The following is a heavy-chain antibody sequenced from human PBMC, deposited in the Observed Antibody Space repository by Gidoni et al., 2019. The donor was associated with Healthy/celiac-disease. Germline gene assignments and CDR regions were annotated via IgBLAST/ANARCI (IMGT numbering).Heavy chain of an antibody. V-gene: IGHV4-31*03. J-gene: IGHJ6*02. CDR1: GGSISSGGYY. CDR3: ARESGDRTHYYYYGMDV. D-gene: IGHD2-21*02. Sequence: QVQLQESGPGLVKPSQTLSLTCTVSGGSISSGGYYWSWIRQHPGKGLEWIGYIYYSGSTYYNPSLKSRVTISVDTSKNQFSLKLSSVTAADTAVYYCARESGDRTHYYYYGMDVWGQGTTVTVSS. CDR2: IYYSGST.